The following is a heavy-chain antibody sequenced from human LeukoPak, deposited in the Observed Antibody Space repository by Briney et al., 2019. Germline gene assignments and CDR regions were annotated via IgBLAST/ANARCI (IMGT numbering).Heavy chain of an antibody. D-gene: IGHD6-13*01. CDR1: GFTFSDYT. Sequence: PGRSLRLPCAASGFTFSDYTMQWVRQAPGKGLEWVALLPPDGSYQYYADSLKGRFTISRDNFKNALYLQMNSLRLEDTAVYYCARGLHDRSWYGAHWGQGTLLSVSS. CDR2: LPPDGSYQ. V-gene: IGHV3-30*04. CDR3: ARGLHDRSWYGAH. J-gene: IGHJ4*02.